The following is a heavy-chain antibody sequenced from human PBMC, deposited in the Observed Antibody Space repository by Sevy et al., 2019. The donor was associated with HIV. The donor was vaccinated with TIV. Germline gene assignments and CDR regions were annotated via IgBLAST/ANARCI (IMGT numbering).Heavy chain of an antibody. V-gene: IGHV3-30*04. J-gene: IGHJ6*02. CDR2: TPYDGSNK. D-gene: IGHD3-22*01. CDR3: ARGGYYYDSSGYYYYYGMDV. Sequence: VGSLRLSCAASGFTFSSYAMHWVRQAPGKGLEWVAATPYDGSNKYYADSVKGRFTISRDNSKNTLYLQMNSLRAEDTAVYYCARGGYYYDSSGYYYYYGMDVWGQGTTVTVSS. CDR1: GFTFSSYA.